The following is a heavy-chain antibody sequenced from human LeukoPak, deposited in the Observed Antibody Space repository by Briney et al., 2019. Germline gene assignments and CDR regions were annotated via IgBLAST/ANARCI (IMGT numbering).Heavy chain of an antibody. Sequence: GGSLRLSCAASGFTFDDYGMSWVRQAPGKGLEWVSGLNWNGGSAGYADSVRGRFTISRDNAKNSLYLQMNSLRVEDTALYYCARWCYCTDGNCYPKTKYYFDYWGQGTLVTVSS. CDR2: LNWNGGSA. V-gene: IGHV3-20*04. CDR3: ARWCYCTDGNCYPKTKYYFDY. J-gene: IGHJ4*02. D-gene: IGHD2-15*01. CDR1: GFTFDDYG.